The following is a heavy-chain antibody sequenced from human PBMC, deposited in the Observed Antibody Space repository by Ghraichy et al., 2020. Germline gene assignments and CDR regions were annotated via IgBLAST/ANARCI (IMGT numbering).Heavy chain of an antibody. D-gene: IGHD4-23*01. CDR3: ARDYGGKFDP. V-gene: IGHV4-61*01. CDR1: AGSVNSASSY. J-gene: IGHJ5*02. Sequence: SQTLSLTWTVSAGSVNSASSYWSWIRQPPGKGLEWIGYIFYSGSTIYNPSLKSRVTISVDTSKNQFSLKLSSVTAADTAMYYCARDYGGKFDPWGQGTLVTFSS. CDR2: IFYSGST.